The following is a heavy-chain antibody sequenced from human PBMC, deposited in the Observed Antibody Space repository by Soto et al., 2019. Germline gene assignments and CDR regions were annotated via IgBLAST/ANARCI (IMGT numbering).Heavy chain of an antibody. CDR3: ARHISPGGGPRENAFDI. V-gene: IGHV4-39*01. CDR2: IYYSGST. CDR1: GGSISSSSYY. Sequence: QLQLQESGPGLVKPSETLSLTCTVSGGSISSSSYYWGWIRQPPGKGLEWIGSIYYSGSTYYNPSLKSRVTISVDTSKNQFSLKLSSVTAADTAVYYCARHISPGGGPRENAFDIWGQGTMVTVSS. J-gene: IGHJ3*02. D-gene: IGHD3-16*01.